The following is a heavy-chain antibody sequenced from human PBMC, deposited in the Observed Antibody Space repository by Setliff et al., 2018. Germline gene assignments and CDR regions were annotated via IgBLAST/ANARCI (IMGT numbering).Heavy chain of an antibody. CDR2: TYRDGST. CDR3: GTNSDSMHYIDF. D-gene: IGHD2-8*01. Sequence: PGGSLSLSCAASGFTVNTNYMTWVRRAPGKGLEWVSITYRDGSTYYAESVKGRFTLSRDSTKNTLSLQMNSLRVEDTAFYYCGTNSDSMHYIDFWGQGTLVTVSS. CDR1: GFTVNTNY. V-gene: IGHV3-66*01. J-gene: IGHJ4*02.